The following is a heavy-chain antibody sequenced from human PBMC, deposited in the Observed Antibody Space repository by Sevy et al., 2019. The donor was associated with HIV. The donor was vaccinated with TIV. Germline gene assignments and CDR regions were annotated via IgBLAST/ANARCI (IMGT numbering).Heavy chain of an antibody. Sequence: ASVKVSCKASGYTFTSYGISWVRQAPGQGLEWMGWISAHNGNTNYAQTLQGRVTMTTDTSTSTVYMELRSLRSDDTAVYYCARPYYDSSGYYNPPSVDYWGQGTLVTVSS. CDR1: GYTFTSYG. CDR3: ARPYYDSSGYYNPPSVDY. D-gene: IGHD3-22*01. J-gene: IGHJ4*02. V-gene: IGHV1-18*04. CDR2: ISAHNGNT.